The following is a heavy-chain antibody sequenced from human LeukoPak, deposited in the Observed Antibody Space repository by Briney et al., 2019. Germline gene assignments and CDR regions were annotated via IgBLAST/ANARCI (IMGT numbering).Heavy chain of an antibody. V-gene: IGHV3-7*01. CDR2: IKQDGSEK. Sequence: GGPLRLSCAASGFTFSSYWMSWVRQAPGKGLEGVANIKQDGSEKYYVDSVKGRFTISRDNAKNSLYLQMNSLRAEDTAVYYCARYPYGDYPFDYWGQGTLVTVSS. CDR1: GFTFSSYW. CDR3: ARYPYGDYPFDY. J-gene: IGHJ4*02. D-gene: IGHD4-17*01.